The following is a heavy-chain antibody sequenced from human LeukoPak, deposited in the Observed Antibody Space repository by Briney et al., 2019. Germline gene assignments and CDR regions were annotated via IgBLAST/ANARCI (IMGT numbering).Heavy chain of an antibody. Sequence: SETLSLTCTVSGGSIGSYYWSWIRQPPGKGLEWIGYICYSGSTNYNPSLKSRVTISVDTSKNQFSLKLSSVTAADTAVYYCARRAVRSFDIWGQGTMVTVSS. V-gene: IGHV4-59*08. J-gene: IGHJ3*02. CDR2: ICYSGST. CDR3: ARRAVRSFDI. CDR1: GGSIGSYY.